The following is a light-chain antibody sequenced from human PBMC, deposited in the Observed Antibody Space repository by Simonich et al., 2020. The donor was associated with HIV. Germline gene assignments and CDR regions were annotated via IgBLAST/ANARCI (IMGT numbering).Light chain of an antibody. Sequence: EIVLTQSPATLSVSPGARATLPCRASQGVSTNLAWYQQKPGQAPRLLTYGASTRATGIPARFSGSGSGRDFTLTISNMHSEDFAVYYCQQYNNWPLLFGQGTKLEIK. V-gene: IGKV3-15*01. J-gene: IGKJ2*01. CDR3: QQYNNWPLL. CDR2: GAS. CDR1: QGVSTN.